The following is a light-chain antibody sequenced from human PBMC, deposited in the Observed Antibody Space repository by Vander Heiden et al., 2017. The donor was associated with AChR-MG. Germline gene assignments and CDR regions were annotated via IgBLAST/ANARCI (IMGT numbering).Light chain of an antibody. Sequence: ALRMTQSPSSFSASPEDRVNITCRASQGISSYVAWYQQKPGKAAKLLIYAASTLQSGVPARLSGSGSGTDFTLISSCLQAEDGATYYCQQYYSYPSTFGQGTKLETK. CDR2: AAS. J-gene: IGKJ2*01. CDR1: QGISSY. V-gene: IGKV1-8*01. CDR3: QQYYSYPST.